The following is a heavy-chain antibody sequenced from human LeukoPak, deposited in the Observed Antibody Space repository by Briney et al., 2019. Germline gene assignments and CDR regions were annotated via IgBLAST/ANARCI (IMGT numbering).Heavy chain of an antibody. Sequence: ASVKVSCKASGYTFTSYYMHWVRQAPGQGLEWMGIINPSGGSTSYAQKFQGRVTMTRDMSTSTVYMELSSLRSEDTAMYYCARDPREGSSGWHGYFDYWGQGTLVTVSS. CDR2: INPSGGST. D-gene: IGHD6-19*01. V-gene: IGHV1-46*01. CDR3: ARDPREGSSGWHGYFDY. CDR1: GYTFTSYY. J-gene: IGHJ4*02.